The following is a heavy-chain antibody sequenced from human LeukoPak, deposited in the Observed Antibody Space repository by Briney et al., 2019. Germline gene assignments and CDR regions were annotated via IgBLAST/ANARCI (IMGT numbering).Heavy chain of an antibody. CDR3: ARPLGDGYIDY. V-gene: IGHV4-34*01. CDR2: INHSGST. D-gene: IGHD3-16*01. Sequence: SETLSLTCAVYGGSFSGYYWSWIRQPPGKGLEWIGEINHSGSTNYNPSLKSRATISVDTSKNQFSLKLSSVTAADTAVYYCARPLGDGYIDYWGQGTLVTVSS. CDR1: GGSFSGYY. J-gene: IGHJ4*02.